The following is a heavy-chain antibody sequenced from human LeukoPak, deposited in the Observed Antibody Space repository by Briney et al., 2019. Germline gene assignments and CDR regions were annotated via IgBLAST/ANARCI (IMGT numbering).Heavy chain of an antibody. Sequence: GGSLRLSCAASGFTFSRYSMNSVRQAPGKGLEWVSSISSISSYIYYADSVKGRFTISRGNAKNSLYLQMNSLRAEDTAVYYCARGYDSSSWYYFDYWGQGTLVTVSS. D-gene: IGHD6-13*01. CDR1: GFTFSRYS. J-gene: IGHJ4*02. CDR3: ARGYDSSSWYYFDY. V-gene: IGHV3-21*01. CDR2: ISSISSYI.